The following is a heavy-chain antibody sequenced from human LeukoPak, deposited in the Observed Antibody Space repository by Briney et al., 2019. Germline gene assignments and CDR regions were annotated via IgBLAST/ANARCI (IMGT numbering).Heavy chain of an antibody. Sequence: GGCLRLSCAASGFTFSSYWMSWVRQAPGKGLEWVANIKQDGSEKYYVDSVKGRFTISRDNAKNSLYLQMNILRAEDTAVYYCARERKQWLVAADAFDIWGQGTMVTVSS. J-gene: IGHJ3*02. CDR3: ARERKQWLVAADAFDI. CDR2: IKQDGSEK. D-gene: IGHD6-19*01. V-gene: IGHV3-7*01. CDR1: GFTFSSYW.